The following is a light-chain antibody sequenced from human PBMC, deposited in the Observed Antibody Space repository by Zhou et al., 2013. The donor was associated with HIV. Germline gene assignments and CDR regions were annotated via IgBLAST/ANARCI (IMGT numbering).Light chain of an antibody. CDR2: GTS. Sequence: ETVMAQSPATLSVSPGERVTLSCRASQDITSSLAWYQQRPGQAPRLLIYGTSTRATGVPARFSGSGSGTDFTLTISSLQPEDFATYYCQQSYSTPRTFGQGTKLEIK. CDR3: QQSYSTPRT. CDR1: QDITSS. V-gene: IGKV3D-15*01. J-gene: IGKJ2*01.